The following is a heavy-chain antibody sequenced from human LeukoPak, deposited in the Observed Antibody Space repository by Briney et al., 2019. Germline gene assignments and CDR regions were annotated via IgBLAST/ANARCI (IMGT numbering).Heavy chain of an antibody. CDR2: INWNGGST. J-gene: IGHJ4*02. V-gene: IGHV3-20*04. CDR3: ARGPLSPHYYGSGSYLNPFDY. Sequence: PGGSLRLSXAASGFTFDDYGMSWVRQAPGKGLEWVSGINWNGGSTGYADSVKGRFTISRDNAKNSLYLQMNSLRAEDTALYYCARGPLSPHYYGSGSYLNPFDYWGRGTLVTVSS. D-gene: IGHD3-10*01. CDR1: GFTFDDYG.